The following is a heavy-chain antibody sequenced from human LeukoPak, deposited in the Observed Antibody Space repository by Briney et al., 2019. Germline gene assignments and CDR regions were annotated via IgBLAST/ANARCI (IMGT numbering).Heavy chain of an antibody. CDR2: IYPGDSDT. CDR3: ARRSGSLNYYYYGMDV. Sequence: GESLEISCKGSGYSFTSYWIGWVRQMPGKGLEWMGIIYPGDSDTRYSPSFQGQVTISADKSISTAYLQWSSLKASDTAMYYCARRSGSLNYYYYGMDVWGQGTTVTVSS. CDR1: GYSFTSYW. D-gene: IGHD1-26*01. J-gene: IGHJ6*02. V-gene: IGHV5-51*01.